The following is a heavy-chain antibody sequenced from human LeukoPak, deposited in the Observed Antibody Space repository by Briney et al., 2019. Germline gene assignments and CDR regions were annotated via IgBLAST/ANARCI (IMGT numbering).Heavy chain of an antibody. D-gene: IGHD2-2*01. J-gene: IGHJ5*02. Sequence: SQTLSLTCAISGDSVSSNSVTWNWIRQSPSRGLEWLGRTYYRSTWYNDYAVSARGRITVNPDTSKNQFSLHLNSVTPEDTAVYYCARRLTQYDCFNPWGQGILVTVSS. CDR1: GDSVSSNSVT. CDR2: TYYRSTWYN. V-gene: IGHV6-1*01. CDR3: ARRLTQYDCFNP.